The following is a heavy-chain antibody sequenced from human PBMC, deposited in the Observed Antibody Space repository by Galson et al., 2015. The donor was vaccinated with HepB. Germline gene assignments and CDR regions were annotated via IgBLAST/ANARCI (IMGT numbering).Heavy chain of an antibody. J-gene: IGHJ4*02. CDR1: GGTFSSYT. CDR3: ARDRVVVRGAFDY. CDR2: IIPILGIA. D-gene: IGHD3-10*01. Sequence: SVKVSCKASGGTFSSYTISWVRQAPGQGLEWMGRIIPILGIANYAQKFQGRVTITADKSTSTAYMELSSLRSEDTAVYYCARDRVVVRGAFDYWGQGTLVTVSS. V-gene: IGHV1-69*04.